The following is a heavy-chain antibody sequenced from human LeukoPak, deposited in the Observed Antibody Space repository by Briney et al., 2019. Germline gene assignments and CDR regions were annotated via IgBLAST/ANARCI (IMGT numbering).Heavy chain of an antibody. Sequence: PSETLSLTCTVSGGSISSYYWSWIRQPAGKGLEWIGRIYTSGSTNYNPSLKSRVTMSVDTSKNQFSLKLSSVTAADTAVYYCARGPKVTTTNWFDPWGPGTLVTVPS. V-gene: IGHV4-4*07. J-gene: IGHJ5*02. CDR2: IYTSGST. CDR3: ARGPKVTTTNWFDP. D-gene: IGHD5-12*01. CDR1: GGSISSYY.